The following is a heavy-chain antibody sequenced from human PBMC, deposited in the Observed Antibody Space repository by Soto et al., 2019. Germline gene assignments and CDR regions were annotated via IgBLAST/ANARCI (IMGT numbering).Heavy chain of an antibody. D-gene: IGHD5-12*01. CDR1: GGSISTYY. V-gene: IGHV4-59*01. Sequence: QVQLQESGPGLVKPSETLSLTCTVSGGSISTYYWSWIRQPPGKGLEWIGFIYYSGSTNYNPSLKSRVTICEDTSKNQFSLKLSSETAADTALYYCARHAYSGYDKGYFDYWGQGPLVTVSS. CDR3: ARHAYSGYDKGYFDY. J-gene: IGHJ4*02. CDR2: IYYSGST.